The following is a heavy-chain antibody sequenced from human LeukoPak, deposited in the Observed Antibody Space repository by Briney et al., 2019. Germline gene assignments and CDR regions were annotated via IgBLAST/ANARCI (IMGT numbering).Heavy chain of an antibody. CDR1: GFTFSSYE. CDR2: ISSSGPTI. Sequence: GGSLRLSCAASGFTFSSYEMNWVRQAPGKGLEWVSYISSSGPTIYYADSVKGRFTISRDNAKNSLYLQMNSLRAEDTAVYYCARLGYSGGWYMFDPWGQGTLVTVSS. V-gene: IGHV3-48*03. CDR3: ARLGYSGGWYMFDP. J-gene: IGHJ5*02. D-gene: IGHD6-19*01.